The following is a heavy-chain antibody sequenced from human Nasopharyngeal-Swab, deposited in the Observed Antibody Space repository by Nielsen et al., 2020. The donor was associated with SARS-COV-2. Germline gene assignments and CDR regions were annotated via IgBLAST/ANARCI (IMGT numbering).Heavy chain of an antibody. V-gene: IGHV3-20*01. D-gene: IGHD6-19*01. CDR1: GFTFDDYA. CDR3: ASLDSSGPTDY. Sequence: GESLKISCAASGFTFDDYAMHWVRQAPGKGLEWVSGINWNGGSTGYADSVKGRFTISRDNAKNSLYLQMNSLRAEDTALYHCASLDSSGPTDYWGQGTLVTVSS. J-gene: IGHJ4*02. CDR2: INWNGGST.